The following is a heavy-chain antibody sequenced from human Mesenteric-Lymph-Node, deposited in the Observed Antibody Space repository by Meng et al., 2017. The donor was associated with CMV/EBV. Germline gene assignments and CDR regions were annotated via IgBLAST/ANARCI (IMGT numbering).Heavy chain of an antibody. D-gene: IGHD2-8*01. CDR2: IRSKANSYAT. V-gene: IGHV3-73*01. CDR1: GFTFSGSA. CDR3: TRHPVSGYCTNGVCYDY. J-gene: IGHJ4*02. Sequence: GGSLRLSCAASGFTFSGSAMHWVRQASGKGLEWVGRIRSKANSYATAYAASVKGRFTISRDDSKNTAYLQMNSLKTEDTAVYYCTRHPVSGYCTNGVCYDYWGQGTLVTVSS.